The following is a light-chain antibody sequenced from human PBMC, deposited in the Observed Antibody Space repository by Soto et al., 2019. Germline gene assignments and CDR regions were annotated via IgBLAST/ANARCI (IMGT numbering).Light chain of an antibody. V-gene: IGKV3-20*01. J-gene: IGKJ2*01. CDR1: QSVSSRY. CDR2: GAF. Sequence: EIVLTQSPGTLSLSPGERATISCRASQSVSSRYLAWYQQKPGRAPRLVIYGAFSRATGIPDRFSGSGSGTDFTLTISRLEPEDFAVYYCQQYDSSPMYTFGQGTKVDIK. CDR3: QQYDSSPMYT.